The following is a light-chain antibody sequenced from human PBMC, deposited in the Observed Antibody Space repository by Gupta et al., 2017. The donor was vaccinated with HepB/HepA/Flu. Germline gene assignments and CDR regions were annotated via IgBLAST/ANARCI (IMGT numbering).Light chain of an antibody. V-gene: IGKV3-11*01. CDR1: QSVIIY. Sequence: EIVLTQSPATLSLSPGERATLSCRASQSVIIYLAWYQQKPGQAPRLLIYDASNRATGIPARFSGSGSGTDFTLTISSREPEDFAIYYCWQRRSWPITFGQGTRLEIK. CDR3: WQRRSWPIT. CDR2: DAS. J-gene: IGKJ5*01.